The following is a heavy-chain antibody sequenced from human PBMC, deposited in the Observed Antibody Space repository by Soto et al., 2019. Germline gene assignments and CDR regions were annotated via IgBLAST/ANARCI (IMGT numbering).Heavy chain of an antibody. CDR2: IYPRDSDT. CDR3: ARQFPTVTTAVSYYYGMDV. V-gene: IGHV5-51*01. D-gene: IGHD4-4*01. J-gene: IGHJ6*02. Sequence: GESLTSSCTCSGYSFTRYWIGWVRQMPGKGLEWMGIIYPRDSDTRYSPAFQGQVTISADKSISTAYLQWSSLKASDTAMYYCARQFPTVTTAVSYYYGMDVWGQGTTVTVSS. CDR1: GYSFTRYW.